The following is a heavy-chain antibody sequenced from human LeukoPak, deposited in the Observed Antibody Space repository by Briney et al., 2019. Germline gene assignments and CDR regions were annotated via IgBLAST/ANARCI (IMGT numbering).Heavy chain of an antibody. CDR3: ARGDFCSNTSCHDNWFDP. D-gene: IGHD2-2*01. V-gene: IGHV4-4*02. Sequence: SETLSLTCAVSGDPINSIDWWSWVRQSPARGLEWIGEIYHSGGTNYNPSLKSRVTISVDTSKNQFSLKLSSVTAADTAAYYCARGDFCSNTSCHDNWFDPWGQGTLVTVSS. CDR1: GDPINSIDW. CDR2: IYHSGGT. J-gene: IGHJ5*02.